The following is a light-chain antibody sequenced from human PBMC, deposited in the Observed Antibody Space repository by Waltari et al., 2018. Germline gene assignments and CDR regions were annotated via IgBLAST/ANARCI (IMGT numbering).Light chain of an antibody. CDR1: AFPRQF. Sequence: SYELTQPPSVSVSPGQTARITCSGDAFPRQFAYWYQQKPGQAPVLVISNDTERPSGIAGRFAGSSSGTTVTLTISGVQAEDEADYYCLSADSSGPYLYVFGTGTTFTVL. CDR2: NDT. J-gene: IGLJ1*01. V-gene: IGLV3-25*03. CDR3: LSADSSGPYLYV.